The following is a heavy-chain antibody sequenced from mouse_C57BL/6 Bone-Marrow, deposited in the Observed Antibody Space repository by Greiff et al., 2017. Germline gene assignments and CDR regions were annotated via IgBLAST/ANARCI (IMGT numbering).Heavy chain of an antibody. CDR2: IYPGSGST. CDR3: ARSGTSCDY. CDR1: GYTFTSYW. D-gene: IGHD1-2*01. V-gene: IGHV1-55*01. J-gene: IGHJ2*01. Sequence: QVQLKQPGAELVQPGASVKLSCKASGYTFTSYWITWVKQRPGQGLEWIGDIYPGSGSTNYNEKFKSKATLTVDTSSSTAYMQLSSLTSEDSAVDYDARSGTSCDYWGQGTTLTVTS.